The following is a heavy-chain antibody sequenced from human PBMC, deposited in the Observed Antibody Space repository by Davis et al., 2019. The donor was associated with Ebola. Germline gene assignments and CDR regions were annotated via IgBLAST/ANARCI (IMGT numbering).Heavy chain of an antibody. CDR2: ISSSSSYT. D-gene: IGHD1-26*01. CDR1: GFTFSDYY. Sequence: GESLKISCAASGFTFSDYYMSWIRQAPGKGLEWVSYISSSSSYTNYADSVKGRFTISRDNAKNSLYLQMNSLRDEDTAVYYCAREVEWELLLPHFDYWGQGTLVTVSS. CDR3: AREVEWELLLPHFDY. V-gene: IGHV3-11*06. J-gene: IGHJ4*02.